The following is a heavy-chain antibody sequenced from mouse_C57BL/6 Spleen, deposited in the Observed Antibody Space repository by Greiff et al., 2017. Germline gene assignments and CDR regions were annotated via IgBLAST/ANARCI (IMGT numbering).Heavy chain of an antibody. CDR2: IYPRSGNT. V-gene: IGHV1-81*01. Sequence: QVQLQQSGAELARPGASVKLSCTASGYTFTSYGISWVKQRTGQGLEWIGEIYPRSGNTYYNEKFKGKATLTADKSSSTAYMELRSLTSEDSAVYFCAREKAGSSWFAYWGQGTLVTVSA. J-gene: IGHJ3*01. CDR1: GYTFTSYG. D-gene: IGHD1-1*01. CDR3: AREKAGSSWFAY.